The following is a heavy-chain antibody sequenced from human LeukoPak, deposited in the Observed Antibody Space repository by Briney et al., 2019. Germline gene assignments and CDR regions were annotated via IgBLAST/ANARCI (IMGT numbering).Heavy chain of an antibody. CDR3: ARKRYDDPYFFDY. V-gene: IGHV4-30-4*01. J-gene: IGHJ4*02. CDR2: IYYSGTT. CDR1: GGSISSGDYS. Sequence: SQTLSLTCTVSGGSISSGDYSWSWFRQPPGKGLEWIGYIYYSGTTYYNPSLRSRVTLSVDTSKNQFSLRLNSVTAADTAVYYCARKRYDDPYFFDYWGQGTLVTVSS. D-gene: IGHD3-22*01.